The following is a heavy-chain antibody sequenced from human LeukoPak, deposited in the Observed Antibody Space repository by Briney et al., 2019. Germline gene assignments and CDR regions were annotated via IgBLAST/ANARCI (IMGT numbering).Heavy chain of an antibody. CDR2: ISHTGGSP. CDR3: AKFLRGWYAIDY. Sequence: GGSLRLSCAASGITFSSYGMSWVRQVPGKGLEWVSSISHTGGSPYYADSVKGRFIISRDNYKNTVYLQMNSLRAEDTAVYYCAKFLRGWYAIDYWGQGTMVSVSP. V-gene: IGHV3-23*01. J-gene: IGHJ4*02. CDR1: GITFSSYG. D-gene: IGHD6-19*01.